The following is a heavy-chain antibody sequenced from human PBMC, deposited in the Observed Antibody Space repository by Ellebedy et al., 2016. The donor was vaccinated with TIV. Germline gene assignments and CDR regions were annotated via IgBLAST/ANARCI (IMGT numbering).Heavy chain of an antibody. J-gene: IGHJ3*02. V-gene: IGHV4-38-2*01. D-gene: IGHD2/OR15-2a*01. CDR1: GYSVSSGSY. CDR2: ISHSGST. CDR3: ATFRNLDGFDI. Sequence: GSLRLSCAVSGYSVSSGSYWGWIRQPPGKGLEWIGSISHSGSTYYNPSLKRRVTISMDTSRNQFSLRLTSVTAADTAVYYCATFRNLDGFDIWGQGKMVTVSS.